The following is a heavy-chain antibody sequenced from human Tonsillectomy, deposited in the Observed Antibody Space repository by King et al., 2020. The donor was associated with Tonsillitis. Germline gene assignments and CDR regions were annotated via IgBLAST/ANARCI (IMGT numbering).Heavy chain of an antibody. CDR2: IKSKANSYAT. V-gene: IGHV3-73*02. CDR1: GFTFSGSD. J-gene: IGHJ4*02. CDR3: TRQLEPAFLFDY. Sequence: VQLVESGGGLVQPGGSLKLSCTVSGFTFSGSDMHWVCQASGKGLEWVGRIKSKANSYATEYAASVKGRFTISRDDSKNTAHLQMNSLKTEDTAMYYCTRQLEPAFLFDYWGQGTLVTVSS.